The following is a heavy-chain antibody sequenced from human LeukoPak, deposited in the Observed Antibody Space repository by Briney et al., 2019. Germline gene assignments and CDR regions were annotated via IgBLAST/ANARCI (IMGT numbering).Heavy chain of an antibody. CDR3: ARGYDSSGYYFDY. Sequence: ASVKVSCKASGYTFTSYDINWVRQATGQGLEWMGWMNPNSGNTGYAQKFQGRVTMTSNTSISTAYMELSSLRSEDTAVYYCARGYDSSGYYFDYWGQGTLVTVSS. J-gene: IGHJ4*02. V-gene: IGHV1-8*01. CDR2: MNPNSGNT. D-gene: IGHD3-22*01. CDR1: GYTFTSYD.